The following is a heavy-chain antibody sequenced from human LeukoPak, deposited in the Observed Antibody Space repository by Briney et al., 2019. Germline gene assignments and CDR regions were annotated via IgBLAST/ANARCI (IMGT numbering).Heavy chain of an antibody. Sequence: GGSLRLSCAASGFTFSSYEMNWVRQTPGKGLEWVSYISSSGSTIYYADSVKGRFTISRDNAKNSLYLQVNSLRAEDTAVYYCARDGNTANYHGSSVLPRWFDYWGQGTLVTVSS. CDR2: ISSSGSTI. J-gene: IGHJ4*02. D-gene: IGHD3-22*01. V-gene: IGHV3-48*03. CDR3: ARDGNTANYHGSSVLPRWFDY. CDR1: GFTFSSYE.